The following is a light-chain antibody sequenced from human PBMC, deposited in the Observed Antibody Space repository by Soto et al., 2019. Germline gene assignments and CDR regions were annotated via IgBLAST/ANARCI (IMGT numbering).Light chain of an antibody. J-gene: IGKJ5*01. V-gene: IGKV3-15*01. CDR3: HHYNNWPQIT. Sequence: EIVMTQSPGTLSVSPGERATLSCRASQSISGNLVWYQQKPGQAPRLLIYGASTRATGIPARFSGSGSGTEFTLTITSRQSEDFAVYYFHHYNNWPQITFGQGTRLEIK. CDR2: GAS. CDR1: QSISGN.